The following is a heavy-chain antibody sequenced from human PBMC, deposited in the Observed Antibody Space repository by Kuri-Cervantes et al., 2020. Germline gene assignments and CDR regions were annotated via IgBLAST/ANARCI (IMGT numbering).Heavy chain of an antibody. D-gene: IGHD3-3*01. CDR3: AKDEQEWFETWGY. Sequence: GGSLRPSCAASGFTSSSYAMHWVRQAPGKGLEWVAVISYDGSNKYYADSVKGRFTISRDNSKNTLYLQMNSLRAEDTAVYYCAKDEQEWFETWGYWGQGTLVTVSS. V-gene: IGHV3-30*04. CDR2: ISYDGSNK. J-gene: IGHJ4*02. CDR1: GFTSSSYA.